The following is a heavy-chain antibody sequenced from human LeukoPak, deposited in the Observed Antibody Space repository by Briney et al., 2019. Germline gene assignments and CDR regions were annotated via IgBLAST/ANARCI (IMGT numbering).Heavy chain of an antibody. D-gene: IGHD6-13*01. Sequence: GXXLRLSCAASGFTFSSYSMNWVRQAPGKGLEWVSSISSSSSYIYYADSVKGRFTISRDNAKNSLYLQMNSLRAEDTAVYYCARDKIAAAAQFDYWGQGTLVTVSS. CDR3: ARDKIAAAAQFDY. CDR2: ISSSSSYI. CDR1: GFTFSSYS. V-gene: IGHV3-21*01. J-gene: IGHJ4*02.